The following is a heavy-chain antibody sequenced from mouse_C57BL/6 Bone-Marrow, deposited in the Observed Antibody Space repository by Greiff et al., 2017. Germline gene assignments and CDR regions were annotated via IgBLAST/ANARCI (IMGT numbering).Heavy chain of an antibody. J-gene: IGHJ1*03. V-gene: IGHV7-1*01. CDR2: SRNKANDYTT. CDR1: GFTFSDFY. D-gene: IGHD1-1*01. Sequence: EVKLMESGGGLVQSGRSLRLSCATSGFTFSDFYMEWVRQAPGKGLEWIAASRNKANDYTTEYSASVKGRFIVSRDTSQSILYLQMNALRAEDTAIYYCARDYYGPHWYFDVWGTGTTVTVSS. CDR3: ARDYYGPHWYFDV.